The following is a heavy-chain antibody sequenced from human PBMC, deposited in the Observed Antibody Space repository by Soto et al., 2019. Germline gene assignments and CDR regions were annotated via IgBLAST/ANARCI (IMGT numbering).Heavy chain of an antibody. V-gene: IGHV3-21*06. CDR3: ATRGGYSRHAFDI. J-gene: IGHJ3*02. D-gene: IGHD6-13*01. CDR1: GLTFRTYT. Sequence: EVQLVESGGGLVKPGGSLRLSCVASGLTFRTYTMNWVRQAPGKGLEWVSSITSSSTYIYYGDSLRGRLIISRDNAKNTLYLPLNSLRADDTAVYYCATRGGYSRHAFDIWGPGTMVTVSS. CDR2: ITSSSTYI.